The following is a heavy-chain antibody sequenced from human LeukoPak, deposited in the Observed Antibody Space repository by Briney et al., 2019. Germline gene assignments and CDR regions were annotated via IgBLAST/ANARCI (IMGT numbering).Heavy chain of an antibody. D-gene: IGHD6-13*01. CDR3: ARDQSSSWSSSGWYYFDY. CDR1: GGTFSSYA. J-gene: IGHJ4*02. Sequence: GASVKVSCKASGGTFSSYAISWVRQAPGQGLKWMGGIIPIFGTANYAQKFQGRVTITADESTSTAYMELSSLRSEDTAVYYCARDQSSSWSSSGWYYFDYWGQGTLVTVSS. CDR2: IIPIFGTA. V-gene: IGHV1-69*01.